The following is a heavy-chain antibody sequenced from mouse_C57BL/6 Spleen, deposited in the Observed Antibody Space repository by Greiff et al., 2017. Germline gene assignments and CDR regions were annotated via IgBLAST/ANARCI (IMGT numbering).Heavy chain of an antibody. CDR3: ARAGARVVDGFSD. J-gene: IGHJ3*01. V-gene: IGHV1-64*01. Sequence: VQLQQPGAELVKPGASVKLSCKASGYTFTGYWMHWVKQRPGQGLEWIGMIHPNSGSTNYNEKFKSKATLTVDKSSSTAYMQLSSLTSEDAAVYYGARAGARVVDGFSDWGQGILVTVAA. CDR2: IHPNSGST. D-gene: IGHD1-1*01. CDR1: GYTFTGYW.